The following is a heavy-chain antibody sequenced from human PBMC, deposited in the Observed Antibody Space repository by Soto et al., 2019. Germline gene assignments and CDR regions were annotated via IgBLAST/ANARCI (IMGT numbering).Heavy chain of an antibody. CDR1: GYSFTSSW. V-gene: IGHV5-51*01. J-gene: IGHJ6*04. D-gene: IGHD3-3*01. Sequence: GESLKISCKGSGYSFTSSWIGWVRQMPGKVLEWMGIIDPGDSDARYSPSFQGQVTISADKSINTAYLQWSTLKASDTAMYYCARHGSGYLPYYYGMDVCGEGXAVTVYS. CDR3: ARHGSGYLPYYYGMDV. CDR2: IDPGDSDA.